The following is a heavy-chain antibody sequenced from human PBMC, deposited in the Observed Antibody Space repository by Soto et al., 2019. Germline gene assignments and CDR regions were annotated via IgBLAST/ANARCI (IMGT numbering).Heavy chain of an antibody. D-gene: IGHD1-26*01. CDR2: ISTYNGNT. J-gene: IGHJ3*02. CDR3: ARRGSGTYLDAFDI. CDR1: GYRFRTYG. Sequence: QVQLEQSGAEVKKPGASVKVSCRASGYRFRTYGIGWVRQAPGQGLEWMGWISTYNGNTNYAPEFKGRVTMTIETSTATAYMELRSLKSDDTAVYYCARRGSGTYLDAFDIWGQGTMGTVSS. V-gene: IGHV1-18*01.